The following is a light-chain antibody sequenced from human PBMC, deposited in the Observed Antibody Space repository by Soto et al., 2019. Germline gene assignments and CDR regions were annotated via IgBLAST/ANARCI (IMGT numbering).Light chain of an antibody. J-gene: IGLJ3*02. CDR1: GSDFGRYNR. V-gene: IGLV2-18*02. Sequence: QSVLTQPPSVSGSPGQSVTISCTGTGSDFGRYNRVSWYQHTPGTAPKLLIYEVTNRPSGVPDRFSGSRSGNTASLTISGRQAEDDADYYCSSFTTSDTWVLGGGTQLTVL. CDR2: EVT. CDR3: SSFTTSDTWV.